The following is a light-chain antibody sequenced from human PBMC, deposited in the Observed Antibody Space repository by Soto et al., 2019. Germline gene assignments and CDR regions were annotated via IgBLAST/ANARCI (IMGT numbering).Light chain of an antibody. CDR2: GAS. CDR1: QSVSSN. J-gene: IGKJ2*01. CDR3: QQYNKWPMYT. V-gene: IGKV3-15*01. Sequence: EIVMTQSPATLSVSPGERATLSCRTSQSVSSNLAWYQQKPGQAPMLLIYGASTRATGVPARFSGSGSGTESTLTISSMQSKDFAFYYCQQYNKWPMYTFGQGTKLEIK.